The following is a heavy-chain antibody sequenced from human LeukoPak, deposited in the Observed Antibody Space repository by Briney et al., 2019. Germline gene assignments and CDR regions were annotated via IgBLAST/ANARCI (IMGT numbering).Heavy chain of an antibody. CDR2: ISYDGSNK. J-gene: IGHJ4*02. D-gene: IGHD6-19*01. Sequence: PGGSLRLSCAASGFTFSSYAMHWVRQAPGEGLEWVAVISYDGSNKYYADSVKGRFTISRDSSKNTLYLQMNSLRAEDTAVYYCARSKYSSGSDMVNFDYWGQGTLVTVSS. CDR3: ARSKYSSGSDMVNFDY. CDR1: GFTFSSYA. V-gene: IGHV3-30-3*01.